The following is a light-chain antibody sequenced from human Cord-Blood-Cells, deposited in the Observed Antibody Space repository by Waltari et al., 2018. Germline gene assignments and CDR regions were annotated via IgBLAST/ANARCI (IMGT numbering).Light chain of an antibody. J-gene: IGLJ2*01. CDR2: EDN. CDR1: SGSIARNY. V-gene: IGLV6-57*01. Sequence: NFMLTQPHPVSESPGKTVTIPCTRSSGSIARNYVQWYQQLPGSSPTTVICEDNQRPSGVPDRFSGSIDSSSNSASLTISGLKTEDEADYYCQSYDSSIRVFGGGTKLTVL. CDR3: QSYDSSIRV.